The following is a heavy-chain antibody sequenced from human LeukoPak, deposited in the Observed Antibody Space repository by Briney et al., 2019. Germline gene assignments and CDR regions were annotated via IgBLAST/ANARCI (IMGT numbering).Heavy chain of an antibody. CDR2: ISAYNGNT. J-gene: IGHJ3*02. D-gene: IGHD6-19*01. CDR3: AREQWLVPDAFDI. CDR1: GYTFTTYG. V-gene: IGHV1-18*01. Sequence: ASVKVSCKASGYTFTTYGITWVRQALGQGLEWMGWISAYNGNTNYAQKLQGRVTMTTDTSTSTAYMELRSLRSDDTAVYYCAREQWLVPDAFDIWGQGTMVTVSS.